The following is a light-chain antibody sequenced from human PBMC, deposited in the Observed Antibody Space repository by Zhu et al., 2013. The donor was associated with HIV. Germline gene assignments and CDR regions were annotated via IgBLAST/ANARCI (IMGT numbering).Light chain of an antibody. CDR3: QAWDINTMV. CDR1: RLGDKY. Sequence: SYELTQPPSASVSPGQTASLTCSGDRLGDKYASWYQQKPGQSPVLVIYEDNKRPSGIPERFSGSNSGNTATLTISETQPMDEADFYCQAWDINTMVFGGGTKLTVL. CDR2: EDN. J-gene: IGLJ2*01. V-gene: IGLV3-1*01.